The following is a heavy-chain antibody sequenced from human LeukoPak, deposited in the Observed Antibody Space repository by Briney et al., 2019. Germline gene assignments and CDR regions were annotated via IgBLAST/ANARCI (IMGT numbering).Heavy chain of an antibody. CDR3: TTVRSYNSRDFDY. CDR2: INSDGSST. Sequence: GGSLRLSCAASGFTFSSYWMHWVRQAPGKGLVWVSHINSDGSSTDYADSVKGRFTISRDNAKNTLYLRMNSLRAEDTAVYYCTTVRSYNSRDFDYWGQGTLVTVSS. D-gene: IGHD3-10*01. CDR1: GFTFSSYW. V-gene: IGHV3-74*01. J-gene: IGHJ4*02.